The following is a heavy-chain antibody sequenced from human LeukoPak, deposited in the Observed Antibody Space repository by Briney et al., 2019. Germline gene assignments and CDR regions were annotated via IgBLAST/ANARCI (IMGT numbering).Heavy chain of an antibody. D-gene: IGHD5-18*01. CDR1: GFTFSGYS. CDR3: AREDTAMVNYYGMDV. Sequence: GGPLRLSCAASGFTFSGYSMNWVRQPPGKGLEWVSSISSSSSYIYYADSVKGRFTMSRDNAKNSLYLQMNSLRAEDTAVYYCAREDTAMVNYYGMDVWGQGTTVTVSS. CDR2: ISSSSSYI. V-gene: IGHV3-21*01. J-gene: IGHJ6*02.